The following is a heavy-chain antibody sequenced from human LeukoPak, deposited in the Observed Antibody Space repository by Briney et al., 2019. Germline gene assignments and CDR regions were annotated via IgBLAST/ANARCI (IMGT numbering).Heavy chain of an antibody. Sequence: SETLSLTCAVSGGSISSGDYYWSWIRQPPGKGLEWIGYIYYSGSTNYNPSLKSRVTISVDTSKNQFSLKLSSVTAADTAVYYCAREGALPTLFDYWGQGTLVTVSS. J-gene: IGHJ4*02. V-gene: IGHV4-61*08. CDR3: AREGALPTLFDY. CDR2: IYYSGST. CDR1: GGSISSGDYY. D-gene: IGHD1-26*01.